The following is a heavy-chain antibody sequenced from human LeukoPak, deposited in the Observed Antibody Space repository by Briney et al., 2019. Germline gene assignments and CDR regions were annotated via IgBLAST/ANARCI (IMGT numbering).Heavy chain of an antibody. CDR1: GGSISSYY. CDR2: IYTSGST. CDR3: ASITMVRGVTLVDI. D-gene: IGHD3-10*01. V-gene: IGHV4-4*07. J-gene: IGHJ3*02. Sequence: SKTLSLTCTVSGGSISSYYWSWIRQPAGKGLEWIGRIYTSGSTSYNPSLKSRVTMSVDTSKNQFSLKLSSVTAADTAVYYCASITMVRGVTLVDIWGQGTMVTVSS.